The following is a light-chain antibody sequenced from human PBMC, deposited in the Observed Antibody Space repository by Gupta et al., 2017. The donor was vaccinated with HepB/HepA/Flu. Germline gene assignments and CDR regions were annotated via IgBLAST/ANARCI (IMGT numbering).Light chain of an antibody. CDR3: MQSLQPT. CDR1: QSLLHSNGYNY. Sequence: DIVMTQSPLSLPVTPGEPASISCRSSQSLLHSNGYNYLDWYLQKAGQSPHLLINLGSNRASGVRDRFSGSGSGTDFTLKSSRGEAEDVGYYYHMQSLQPTFGHGTQVDIK. V-gene: IGKV2-28*01. CDR2: LGS. J-gene: IGKJ3*01.